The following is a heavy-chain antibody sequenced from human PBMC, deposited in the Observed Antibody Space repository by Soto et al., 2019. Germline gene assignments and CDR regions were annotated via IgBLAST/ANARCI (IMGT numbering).Heavy chain of an antibody. V-gene: IGHV3-30-3*01. CDR1: GFTFSSYA. Sequence: QVQLVESGGGVVQPGRSLRLSCAASGFTFSSYAMHWVRQAPGKGLEWVAVISYDGSNKYYADSVKGRFTISRDNSKKPLYQKINSRGAEDTVVYYGGRDLGSRANPGTVFFGGGRVFVYGGQGPRVTVSS. CDR2: ISYDGSNK. J-gene: IGHJ4*02. D-gene: IGHD3-16*01. CDR3: GRDLGSRANPGTVFFGGGRVFVY.